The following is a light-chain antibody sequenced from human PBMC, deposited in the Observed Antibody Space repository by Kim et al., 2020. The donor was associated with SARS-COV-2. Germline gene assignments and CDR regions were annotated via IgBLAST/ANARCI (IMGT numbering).Light chain of an antibody. CDR3: QQYNNWPPGT. J-gene: IGKJ1*01. CDR1: QSVRSN. CDR2: GAS. V-gene: IGKV3-15*01. Sequence: SPGESAPLSCRASQSVRSNLAWYQQKPGQAPRLLIYGASTRATGIPARFSGSGSGTEFTLTISSLQSEDFAVYYCQQYNNWPPGTFGQGTKVDIK.